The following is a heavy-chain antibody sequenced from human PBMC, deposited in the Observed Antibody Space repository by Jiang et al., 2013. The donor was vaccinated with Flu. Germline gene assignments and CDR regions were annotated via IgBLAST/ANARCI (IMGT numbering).Heavy chain of an antibody. D-gene: IGHD2-21*01. CDR1: GLTFPGYY. Sequence: CGAEVKKPGASVRVSCKASGLTFPGYYIHWVRQAPGQGLECMGGMDPNGATRTYMQKFQGRVTMTRDTSTNTVYMELSGLTSDDTAVYYCARDGFASMIEFDLWGQGTLVTVSS. J-gene: IGHJ5*02. V-gene: IGHV1-2*02. CDR2: MDPNGATR. CDR3: ARDGFASMIEFDL.